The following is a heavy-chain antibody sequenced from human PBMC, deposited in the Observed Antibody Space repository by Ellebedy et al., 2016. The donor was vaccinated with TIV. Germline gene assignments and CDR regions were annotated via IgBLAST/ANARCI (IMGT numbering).Heavy chain of an antibody. CDR1: GGSISSYY. D-gene: IGHD1-14*01. V-gene: IGHV4-59*13. Sequence: SETLSLXCTVSGGSISSYYWSWIRQPPGKGLEWIGYIYYSGSTNYNPSLKSRVTISVDTSKNQFSLKLSSVTAADTAVYYCARETGTRDFDLWGRGTLVTVSS. CDR3: ARETGTRDFDL. CDR2: IYYSGST. J-gene: IGHJ2*01.